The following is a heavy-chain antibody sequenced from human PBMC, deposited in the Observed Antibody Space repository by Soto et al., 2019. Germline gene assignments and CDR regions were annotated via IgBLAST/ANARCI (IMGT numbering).Heavy chain of an antibody. CDR3: ARDRRIRAGRGRSHY. CDR2: ISYDGSNK. D-gene: IGHD6-13*01. V-gene: IGHV3-30-3*01. CDR1: GFTFSSYA. Sequence: PGGSLRLSCAASGFTFSSYAMHWVRQAPGKGLEWVAVISYDGSNKYYADSAKGRFTISRDNSKNTLYLQMNSLRAEDTAVYYCARDRRIRAGRGRSHYWGQGTLVTVS. J-gene: IGHJ4*02.